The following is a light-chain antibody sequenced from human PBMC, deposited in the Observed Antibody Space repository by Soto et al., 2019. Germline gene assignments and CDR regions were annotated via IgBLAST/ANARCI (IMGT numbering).Light chain of an antibody. J-gene: IGLJ2*01. Sequence: QSVLTQPPSASGTPGQRVTISCSGSRSNIGSEYVYWYQQVPGTAPKLLIYRNNQRPSGVPDRFSGSKSGTSASLAISGLRSEDEADYYCAAWDDTRSGHVVFGGGTQVTVL. CDR2: RNN. CDR1: RSNIGSEY. CDR3: AAWDDTRSGHVV. V-gene: IGLV1-47*01.